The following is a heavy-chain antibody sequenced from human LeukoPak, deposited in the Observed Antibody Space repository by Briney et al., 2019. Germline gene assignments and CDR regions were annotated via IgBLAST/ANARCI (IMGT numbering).Heavy chain of an antibody. CDR3: ARERVTGGYCSSTSCPLRTYYYGMDV. Sequence: SVKVSCKASVGTFSSYAISWVRQAPGQGLEWMGRIIPILGIANYAQKFQGRVTITADKSTSTAYMELSSLRSEDTAVYYCARERVTGGYCSSTSCPLRTYYYGMDVWGQGTTVTVSS. J-gene: IGHJ6*02. D-gene: IGHD2-2*01. CDR2: IIPILGIA. CDR1: VGTFSSYA. V-gene: IGHV1-69*04.